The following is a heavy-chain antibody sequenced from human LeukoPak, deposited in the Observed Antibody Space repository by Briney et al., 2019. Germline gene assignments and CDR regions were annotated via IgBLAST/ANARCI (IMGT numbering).Heavy chain of an antibody. V-gene: IGHV1-3*04. Sequence: GASVKVSCKPSGYTFTSYAMHWVRQAPGQRLEWMGWINTGNGNTKYSQKFQGRVTITRDTSASAAYMELSSLRSEDTAVYYCARDSSGAPDDCWGQGTLVTVSS. CDR2: INTGNGNT. CDR3: ARDSSGAPDDC. J-gene: IGHJ4*02. CDR1: GYTFTSYA.